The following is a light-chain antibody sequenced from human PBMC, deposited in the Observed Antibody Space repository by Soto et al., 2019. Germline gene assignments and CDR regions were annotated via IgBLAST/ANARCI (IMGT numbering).Light chain of an antibody. V-gene: IGKV3-20*01. J-gene: IGKJ1*01. CDR3: QQYGSSPGT. CDR2: GAS. Sequence: EIVLTQSPGTLSLSPGERATLSCRASQSVSSNYLAWYQQKPGQAPRLLIYGASSRATGIPDRFSGSGSGTDFTITISRLEPEDFAVYYCQQYGSSPGTFGQGTKVEIK. CDR1: QSVSSNY.